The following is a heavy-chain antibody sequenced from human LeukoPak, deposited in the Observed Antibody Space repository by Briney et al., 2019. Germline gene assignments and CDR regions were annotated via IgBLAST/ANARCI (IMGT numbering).Heavy chain of an antibody. CDR3: AKSMGCSSTSCYKRYFDY. Sequence: PGGSLRLSCAASGFTFSSYAMSWVRQAPGKGLEWVSAISGSGGSTYYADSVKGRFTISRDNSKNTLYLQMNSLRAEDTAVYYCAKSMGCSSTSCYKRYFDYWGQGTLVTVSS. CDR1: GFTFSSYA. V-gene: IGHV3-23*01. J-gene: IGHJ4*02. CDR2: ISGSGGST. D-gene: IGHD2-2*02.